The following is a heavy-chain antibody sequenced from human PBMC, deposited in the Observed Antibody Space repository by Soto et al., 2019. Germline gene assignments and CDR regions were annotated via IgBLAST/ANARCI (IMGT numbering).Heavy chain of an antibody. CDR2: IYPGDSET. J-gene: IGHJ4*02. CDR3: ARRRMTTLTTCVNFDY. D-gene: IGHD4-17*01. V-gene: IGHV5-51*01. CDR1: GYSFTNYW. Sequence: PGESLKLSSLASGYSFTNYWIGWVRQLPGKGLEWMGIIYPGDSETRYSPSFQGQVTISADKSISTAYLQWSSLKASDTAMYYCARRRMTTLTTCVNFDYWGQGTLVTV.